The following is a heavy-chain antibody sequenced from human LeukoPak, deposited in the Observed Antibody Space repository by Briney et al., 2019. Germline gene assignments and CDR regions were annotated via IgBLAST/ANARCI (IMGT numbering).Heavy chain of an antibody. CDR2: INPNSGGT. D-gene: IGHD6-19*01. V-gene: IGHV1-2*02. J-gene: IGHJ4*02. CDR3: AGEDSRGCGGYGY. CDR1: GYTFTGYY. Sequence: ASVKVSCKASGYTFTGYYMHWVRQAPGQGLEWMGWINPNSGGTNYAQKFQGRVTMTRDTSISTAYMELSRLRSDDTAVYYCAGEDSRGCGGYGYWGQGTLVTVSS.